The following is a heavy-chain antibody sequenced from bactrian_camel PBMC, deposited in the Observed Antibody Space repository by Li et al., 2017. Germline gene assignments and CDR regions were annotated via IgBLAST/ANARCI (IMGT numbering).Heavy chain of an antibody. CDR3: AARPINTRDCVAGGTAEFGY. D-gene: IGHD1*01. CDR2: IRIDGQT. CDR1: GYSYSTYC. V-gene: IGHV3S55*01. J-gene: IGHJ6*01. Sequence: HVQLVESGGGSVQAGGSLRLSCAASGYSYSTYCMGWFRQAPGSDCELVSSIRIDGQTYYSDSVKGRFTISRDGRQDAMYLQMNDLKPEDTATYYCAARPINTRDCVAGGTAEFGYWGQGTQVTVS.